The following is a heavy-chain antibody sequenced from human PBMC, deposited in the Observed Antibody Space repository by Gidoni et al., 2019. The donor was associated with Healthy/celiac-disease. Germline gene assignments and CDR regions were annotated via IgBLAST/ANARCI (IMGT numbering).Heavy chain of an antibody. D-gene: IGHD5-12*01. CDR2: INPSGGST. J-gene: IGHJ4*02. CDR3: ARVPSGYHYAFDY. CDR1: GSTSTSYY. Sequence: QVQLVQSAAEVTKPGASVKAFCKASGSTSTSYYMHWVRQAPGQGLEWMGIINPSGGSTSYAQKFQGRVTMTRDTSTSTVYMELSSLRSEDTAVYYCARVPSGYHYAFDYWGQGTLVTVSS. V-gene: IGHV1-46*01.